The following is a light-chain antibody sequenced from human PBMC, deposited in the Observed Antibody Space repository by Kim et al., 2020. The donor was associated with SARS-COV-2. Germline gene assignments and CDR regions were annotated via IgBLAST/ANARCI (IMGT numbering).Light chain of an antibody. CDR2: DAA. Sequence: PLEWATLSRRASRSVGTSVAWYPQTPSNPPRLLIYDAAIRAAGVPDRFSGSGAGTDFPLTIASLAPEDFAVYYCQQRGSMPPALTFGGGTKVDIK. J-gene: IGKJ4*01. CDR1: RSVGTS. CDR3: QQRGSMPPALT. V-gene: IGKV3-11*01.